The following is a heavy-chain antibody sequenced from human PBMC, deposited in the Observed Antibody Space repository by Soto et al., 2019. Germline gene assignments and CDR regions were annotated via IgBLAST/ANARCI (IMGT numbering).Heavy chain of an antibody. CDR3: ARGRQGHYDFWSFRFDP. J-gene: IGHJ5*02. V-gene: IGHV1-8*01. CDR1: GYTFTSYD. CDR2: MNPNSGNT. Sequence: QVQLVQSGAEVKKPGASVKVSCKASGYTFTSYDINWVRQATGQGLEWMGWMNPNSGNTGYAQKFQGRVTMTRNTSISTAYMELSSLRSEDTAVYYCARGRQGHYDFWSFRFDPWGQGTLVTVSS. D-gene: IGHD3-3*01.